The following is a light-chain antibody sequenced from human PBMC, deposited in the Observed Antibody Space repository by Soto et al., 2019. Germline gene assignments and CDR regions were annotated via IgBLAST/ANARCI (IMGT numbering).Light chain of an antibody. J-gene: IGKJ1*01. CDR2: KAS. Sequence: DIQMTQSPSTLSASVGDRVTITCRASQSISTWLAWYQQKPGKAPKLPIYKASGLESGVPSRFSGSGSGTEFTLTISSLQPDDFATYYCQHYNSYSEAFGQGTKVDIK. V-gene: IGKV1-5*03. CDR3: QHYNSYSEA. CDR1: QSISTW.